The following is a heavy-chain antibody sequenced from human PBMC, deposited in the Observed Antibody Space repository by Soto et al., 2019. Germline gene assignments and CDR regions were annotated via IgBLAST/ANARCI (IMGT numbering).Heavy chain of an antibody. CDR3: ARDGEQLVRTPDY. V-gene: IGHV3-23*01. CDR1: GLTFSSYA. D-gene: IGHD6-6*01. CDR2: ISGSGGGT. J-gene: IGHJ4*02. Sequence: EVQMLESGGGLEHPGGSLRLSCAASGLTFSSYAMSWVRQAPGKGLEWVSAISGSGGGTYYADSVKGRFTISRDNSKNTLYVQMNSLRAVDTAVYYCARDGEQLVRTPDYWGQGALVTVSS.